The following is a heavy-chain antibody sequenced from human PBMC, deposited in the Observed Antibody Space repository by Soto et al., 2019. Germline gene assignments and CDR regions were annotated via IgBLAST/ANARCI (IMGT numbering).Heavy chain of an antibody. CDR3: ARGWGRVVYAMDV. J-gene: IGHJ6*02. V-gene: IGHV1-46*04. CDR2: INPVGGST. Sequence: QVQVVQSGAEVKKPGASVRVSCKASGYTFTSYYIHWVRQAPGQGLEWVSIINPVGGSTNYAQKLQGGVNVTRDTSTGTVQMELSSLRSEDTAVYYCARGWGRVVYAMDVWGQGTTVTFSS. CDR1: GYTFTSYY. D-gene: IGHD1-26*01.